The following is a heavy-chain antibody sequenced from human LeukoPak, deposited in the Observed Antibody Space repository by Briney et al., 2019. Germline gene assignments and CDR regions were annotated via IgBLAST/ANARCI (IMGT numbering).Heavy chain of an antibody. CDR2: INPSGGST. CDR3: ARDLGDTIIAH. V-gene: IGHV1-46*01. J-gene: IGHJ4*02. D-gene: IGHD5-24*01. Sequence: ASVKVSCKASGYTFTSYGISWVRQAPGQGLEWMGIINPSGGSTSYAQKFQGRVTMTRDTSTSTVYMELSSLRSEDTAVYYCARDLGDTIIAHWGQGTLVTVSS. CDR1: GYTFTSYG.